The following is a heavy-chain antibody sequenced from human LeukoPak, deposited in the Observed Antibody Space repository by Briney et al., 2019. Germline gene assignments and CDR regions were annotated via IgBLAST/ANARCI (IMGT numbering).Heavy chain of an antibody. D-gene: IGHD4-23*01. CDR2: ISSNGGST. J-gene: IGHJ4*02. CDR1: GFTFSSYA. V-gene: IGHV3-64*04. Sequence: PPGGSLRLSCSVSGFTFSSYAMHWVRQAPGKGLEYVSAISSNGGSTYYADSVKGRFTISRDNSKNTLYLQMNSLRAEDTAVYYCAREVNGGNFDYWGQGTLVTVSS. CDR3: AREVNGGNFDY.